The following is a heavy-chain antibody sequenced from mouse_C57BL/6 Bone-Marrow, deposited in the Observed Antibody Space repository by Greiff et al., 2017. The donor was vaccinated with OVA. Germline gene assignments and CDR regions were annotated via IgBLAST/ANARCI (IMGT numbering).Heavy chain of an antibody. CDR3: ASYDYGRDLFAY. V-gene: IGHV3-8*01. Sequence: EVQLQQSGPGLAKPSQTLSLTCSVTGYSFTSDYWNWIRKFPGNKLEYMGYISYSGSTSYNPSLISRISITRDTSKNRYYLQLNSVTTEDTATYVCASYDYGRDLFAYWGQGTLVTVSA. J-gene: IGHJ3*01. CDR1: GYSFTSDY. D-gene: IGHD1-1*01. CDR2: ISYSGST.